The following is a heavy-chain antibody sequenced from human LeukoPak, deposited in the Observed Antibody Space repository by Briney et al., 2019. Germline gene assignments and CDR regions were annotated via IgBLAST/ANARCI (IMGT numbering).Heavy chain of an antibody. Sequence: GGSLRLSCVASGFTFSSYTMNWVRQAPGKGLEWLSSISPSGSTSYAASVKGRFTISRDNAKNSVFLQMNSLRAEDTAVYYCARTIYYYESTSYFSDAFDVWGQGTMVTVSS. D-gene: IGHD3-22*01. CDR3: ARTIYYYESTSYFSDAFDV. CDR1: GFTFSSYT. J-gene: IGHJ3*01. CDR2: ISPSGST. V-gene: IGHV3-69-1*01.